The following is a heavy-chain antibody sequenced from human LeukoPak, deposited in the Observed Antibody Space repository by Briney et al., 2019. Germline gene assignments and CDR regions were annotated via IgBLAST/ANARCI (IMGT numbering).Heavy chain of an antibody. CDR3: ARDTGAYCGGDCSFY. CDR2: IYYSGST. Sequence: MPSETLSLTCTVSGGSISSSSYYWGWIRQPPGKGLEWIGSIYYSGSTYYNPSLKSRVTISVDTSKNQFSLKLSSVTAADTAVYYCARDTGAYCGGDCSFYWGQGTLVTVSS. J-gene: IGHJ4*02. D-gene: IGHD2-21*02. V-gene: IGHV4-39*07. CDR1: GGSISSSSYY.